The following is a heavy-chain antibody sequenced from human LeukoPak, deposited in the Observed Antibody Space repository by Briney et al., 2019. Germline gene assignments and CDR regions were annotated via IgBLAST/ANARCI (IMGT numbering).Heavy chain of an antibody. V-gene: IGHV4-34*01. J-gene: IGHJ4*02. CDR2: INHSGSA. D-gene: IGHD4-17*01. CDR1: GGSFSGYY. CDR3: ARGQGTVTTH. Sequence: PSETLSLTCAVSGGSFSGYYWTWIRQPPGRGLEWIGEINHSGSANYNPSLKSRVTISLDTSKNQFSLKLSSVTAADTAVYYCARGQGTVTTHWGQGTLVTVSS.